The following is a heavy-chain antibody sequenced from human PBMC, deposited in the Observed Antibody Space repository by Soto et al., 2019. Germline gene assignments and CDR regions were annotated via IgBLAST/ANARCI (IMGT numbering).Heavy chain of an antibody. CDR2: MYYNGNI. J-gene: IGHJ5*02. V-gene: IGHV4-59*01. CDR1: GGSISNYY. CDR3: ASGGNWFDT. D-gene: IGHD3-16*01. Sequence: SETLSLTCNVSGGSISNYYWTWVRQSPEKGLEWIGYMYYNGNINYNPSLKSRVTISIDTSKNQFSLTLKSVTAADTAVYYCASGGNWFDTWVQGVLVTVSS.